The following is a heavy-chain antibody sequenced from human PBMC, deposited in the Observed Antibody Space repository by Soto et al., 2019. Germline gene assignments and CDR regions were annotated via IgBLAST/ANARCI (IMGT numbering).Heavy chain of an antibody. CDR1: GGSIKSYY. V-gene: IGHV4-59*01. CDR3: VRTNYFDY. Sequence: PSETLSLTCTVSGGSIKSYYWSWIRQPPGKGLEWIGYIYYSGSTNYNPSLKSRVTISVDTSKNQFSLKLSSVTAADTAVYYCVRTNYFDYWGQGTLVT. CDR2: IYYSGST. J-gene: IGHJ4*02.